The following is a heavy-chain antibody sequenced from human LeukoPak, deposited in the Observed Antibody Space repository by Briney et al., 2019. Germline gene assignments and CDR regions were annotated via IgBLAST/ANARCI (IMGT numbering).Heavy chain of an antibody. V-gene: IGHV3-30*18. CDR1: GFTFRNYG. J-gene: IGHJ2*01. D-gene: IGHD3-16*01. Sequence: GGSLSLSCAASGFTFRNYGMHWVRQAPGKGLEWVAVISRDGLTKYYADSVKGRFTLHRDNSRNTLYLEMNSLRDEDTAVYYCAKEGTWGNWYFDLWGRGTLVIVTS. CDR2: ISRDGLTK. CDR3: AKEGTWGNWYFDL.